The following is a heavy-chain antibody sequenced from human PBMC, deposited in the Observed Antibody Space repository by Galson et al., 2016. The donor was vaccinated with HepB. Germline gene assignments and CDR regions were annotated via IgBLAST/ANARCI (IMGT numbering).Heavy chain of an antibody. J-gene: IGHJ4*02. V-gene: IGHV3-23*01. D-gene: IGHD1-26*01. CDR2: ISGSGIST. CDR1: EFTFSSYA. CDR3: AKNEGWEVQNYNFDY. Sequence: SLRLSCAASEFTFSSYAMSWVRQAPGKGLEWVSVISGSGISTYYADSVKGRFTISRDNSKNTLYLQMNSLRPEDTAVYYCAKNEGWEVQNYNFDYWGQGTLVTVSS.